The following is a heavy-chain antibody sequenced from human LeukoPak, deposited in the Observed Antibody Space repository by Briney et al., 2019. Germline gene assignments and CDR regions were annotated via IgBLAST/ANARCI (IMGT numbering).Heavy chain of an antibody. CDR1: GGSISSYY. Sequence: PSETLSLTCTAAGGSISSYYWSWIRQPPGKGLEWIGYIYYSGSTNYNPSLKSRITISVDTSKNQFSLKLSSVTAADTAVYYCARVRLSLSSGWYKLDYWGQGTLVTVSS. J-gene: IGHJ4*02. V-gene: IGHV4-59*01. D-gene: IGHD6-19*01. CDR2: IYYSGST. CDR3: ARVRLSLSSGWYKLDY.